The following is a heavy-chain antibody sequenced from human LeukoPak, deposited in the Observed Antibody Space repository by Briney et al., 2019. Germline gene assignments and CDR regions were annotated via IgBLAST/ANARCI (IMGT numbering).Heavy chain of an antibody. CDR2: IIPIFGTA. V-gene: IGHV1-69*13. D-gene: IGHD2-8*01. J-gene: IGHJ5*02. CDR1: GGTFSSYA. Sequence: ASVKVSCKASGGTFSSYAISWVRQAPGQGLEWMGRIIPIFGTANYAQKFQGRVTITADESTSTAYMELSSLRSEDTAVYYCARERENCTNGVCYSSLWFGPWGQGTLVTVSS. CDR3: ARERENCTNGVCYSSLWFGP.